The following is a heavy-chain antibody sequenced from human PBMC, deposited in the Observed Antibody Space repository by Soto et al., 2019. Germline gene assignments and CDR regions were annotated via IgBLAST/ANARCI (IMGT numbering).Heavy chain of an antibody. J-gene: IGHJ4*02. CDR3: TRRPSTSGVEY. D-gene: IGHD2-2*01. V-gene: IGHV3-73*01. Sequence: PGGSLRLSCAASGFTFSGSAMHWVRQASGKGPEWVGRIRSRAHSYATVYAASVKGRFIISRDDSKNTAYLQMNSLKIEDTAVYYCTRRPSTSGVEYWGQGTLVTVSS. CDR2: IRSRAHSYAT. CDR1: GFTFSGSA.